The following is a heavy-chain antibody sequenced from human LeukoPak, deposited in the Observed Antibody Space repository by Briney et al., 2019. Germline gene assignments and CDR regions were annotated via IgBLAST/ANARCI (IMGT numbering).Heavy chain of an antibody. J-gene: IGHJ3*02. CDR2: INSDGSST. V-gene: IGHV3-74*01. Sequence: GGSLRLSCAASGFTFSSYWMHWVRQAPGKGLVWVSRINSDGSSTSYADSVKGRFTISRDNAKNTLYLQMNSLRAEDTAVYYCARDYYDSSGYYRPEGAFDIWGQGTMVTVSS. CDR3: ARDYYDSSGYYRPEGAFDI. D-gene: IGHD3-22*01. CDR1: GFTFSSYW.